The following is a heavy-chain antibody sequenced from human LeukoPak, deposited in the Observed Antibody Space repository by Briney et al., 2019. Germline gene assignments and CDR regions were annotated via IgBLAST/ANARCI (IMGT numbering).Heavy chain of an antibody. J-gene: IGHJ4*02. D-gene: IGHD6-13*01. CDR1: GGSISSGGYP. CDR2: IYHSGST. V-gene: IGHV4-30-2*01. CDR3: ARGYSSSWTGDYYFDY. Sequence: SETLSLTCAVSGGSISSGGYPWSWIRQPPGKGLEWIGYIYHSGSTYYNPSLKSRVTISVDRSKNQFSLKLSSVTAADTAVYYCARGYSSSWTGDYYFDYWGQGTLVTVSS.